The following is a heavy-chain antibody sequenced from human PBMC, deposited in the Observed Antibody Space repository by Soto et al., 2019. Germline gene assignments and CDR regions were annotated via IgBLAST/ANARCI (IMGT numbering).Heavy chain of an antibody. J-gene: IGHJ4*02. V-gene: IGHV3-23*01. D-gene: IGHD6-13*01. CDR1: GFTFSSYA. CDR2: ISGSGGST. CDR3: ANLYSSY. Sequence: EVQLLESGGGSVQPGGSLRLSCAASGFTFSSYAMNWVRRAPGKGLEWVSGISGSGGSTYYADSVKGRFAISRDNSKNTLYLQMNSLKAEDTAIYHCANLYSSYWGQGTLVTVS.